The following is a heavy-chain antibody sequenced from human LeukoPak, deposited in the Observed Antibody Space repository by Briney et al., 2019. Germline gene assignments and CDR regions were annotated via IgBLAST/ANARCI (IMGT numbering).Heavy chain of an antibody. J-gene: IGHJ4*02. D-gene: IGHD1-26*01. CDR3: ARERGSYAADY. V-gene: IGHV1-69*13. Sequence: ASVKVSCKASGYTFTSYGISWVRQAPGQGLEWMGGIIPIFGTANYAQKFQGRVTITADESTSTAYMELSSLRSEDTAVYYCARERGSYAADYWGQGTLVTVSS. CDR1: GYTFTSYG. CDR2: IIPIFGTA.